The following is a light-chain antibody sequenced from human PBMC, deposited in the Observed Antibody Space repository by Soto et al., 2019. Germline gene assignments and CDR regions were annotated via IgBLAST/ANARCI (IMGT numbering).Light chain of an antibody. J-gene: IGLJ3*02. Sequence: QAVLTQSPSASASLGASVKLTCTLSSGHSNYAIAWHQQQPEQGPRYLMKLNSDGSHSKGDGIPDRFSGSSSETERFLTISSLQSEDEADYYCQTWGTGINWVFGGGTKLTVL. CDR2: LNSDGSH. CDR1: SGHSNYA. CDR3: QTWGTGINWV. V-gene: IGLV4-69*01.